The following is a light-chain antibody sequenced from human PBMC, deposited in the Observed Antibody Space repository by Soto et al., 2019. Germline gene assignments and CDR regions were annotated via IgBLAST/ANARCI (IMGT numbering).Light chain of an antibody. Sequence: QAVVTQEPSLTVSPGGTVTLTCASTTGAVTSAYYPSWFQQKPGQAPRALSYSTTNKHSWTPARFSGYLLGGKAALTLSGVQPEDEAEYYCLLYYGGSPWWVFGGGTKVTVL. CDR3: LLYYGGSPWWV. CDR1: TGAVTSAYY. J-gene: IGLJ3*02. CDR2: STT. V-gene: IGLV7-43*01.